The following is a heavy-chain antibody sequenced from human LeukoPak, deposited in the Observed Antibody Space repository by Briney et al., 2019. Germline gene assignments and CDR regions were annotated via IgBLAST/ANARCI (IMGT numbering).Heavy chain of an antibody. CDR1: GGSISSGGYY. Sequence: SETLSLTCTVSGGSISSGGYYWSWIRQPPGKGLEWIGYIYHSGSTYYNPSLKSRVTISVDRSKNQFSLKLSSVTAADTAVYYCARVSPIYCSSTSCPNLGAFDIWGQGTMVTVSS. J-gene: IGHJ3*02. D-gene: IGHD2-2*01. CDR2: IYHSGST. CDR3: ARVSPIYCSSTSCPNLGAFDI. V-gene: IGHV4-30-2*01.